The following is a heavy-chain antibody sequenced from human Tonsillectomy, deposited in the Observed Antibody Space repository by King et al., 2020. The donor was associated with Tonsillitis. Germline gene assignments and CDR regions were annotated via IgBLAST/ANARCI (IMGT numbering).Heavy chain of an antibody. CDR3: ARVPYYYMDV. CDR2: VFYTGST. J-gene: IGHJ6*03. Sequence: VQLQESGPGLVKPSETLSLTCTVSGDPITRYYWNWIRQPPGKGLEWVGHVFYTGSTKYNPSFKGRVTISLDRSKNQFSLKLSSVTTADTALYYCARVPYYYMDVRGKGTTVTVSS. V-gene: IGHV4-59*01. CDR1: GDPITRYY.